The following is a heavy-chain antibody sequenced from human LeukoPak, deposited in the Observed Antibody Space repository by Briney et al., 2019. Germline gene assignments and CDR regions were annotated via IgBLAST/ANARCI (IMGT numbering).Heavy chain of an antibody. CDR3: ARVGYSYGYYWFDP. J-gene: IGHJ5*02. CDR2: IYYSGST. Sequence: SETLSLTCTVSGGSISSYYWSWIRQPPGKGLEWIGYIYYSGSTNYNPSLKSRVTISVDTSKNQFSLKLNSVTAADTAVYYCARVGYSYGYYWFDPWGQGTLVTVSS. D-gene: IGHD5-18*01. V-gene: IGHV4-59*01. CDR1: GGSISSYY.